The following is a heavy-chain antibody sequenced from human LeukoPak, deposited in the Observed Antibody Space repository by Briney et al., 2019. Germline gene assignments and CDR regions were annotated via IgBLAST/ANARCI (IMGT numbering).Heavy chain of an antibody. CDR3: ARGSDNYGPFDN. J-gene: IGHJ4*02. CDR1: GFTFSSYG. V-gene: IGHV3-30*03. CDR2: ISYDGSNK. Sequence: PGRSLRLSCAASGFTFSSYGMHWLRQAPGKGLEWAAAISYDGSNKYYADSVKGRFTISRDNSKNTLHLQMNSLRAEDTAVYYCARGSDNYGPFDNWGQGTLVTVSS. D-gene: IGHD5-18*01.